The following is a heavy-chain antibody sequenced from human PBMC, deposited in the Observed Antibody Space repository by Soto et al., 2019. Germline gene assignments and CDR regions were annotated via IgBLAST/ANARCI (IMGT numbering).Heavy chain of an antibody. CDR2: VRQDGRQK. J-gene: IGHJ4*02. Sequence: PGGSLRLFSAAPGLTFSIYWMSWVRQAAGKGQEWENNVRQDGRQKKYADSVQSQFTIPRDSGKNYLYLQMNTRRAEDTAVYYCARAEPYYYESRGYGHFDYWGQGTPGTVSS. CDR1: GLTFSIYW. CDR3: ARAEPYYYESRGYGHFDY. D-gene: IGHD3-22*01. V-gene: IGHV3-7*01.